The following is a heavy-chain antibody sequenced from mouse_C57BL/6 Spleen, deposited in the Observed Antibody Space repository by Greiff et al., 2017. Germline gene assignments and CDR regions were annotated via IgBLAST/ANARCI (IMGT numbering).Heavy chain of an antibody. CDR1: GFSFTSYA. CDR2: IWTGGGT. V-gene: IGHV2-9-1*01. D-gene: IGHD4-1*01. Sequence: QVQLQQSGPGLVAPSQRLSITCTVSGFSFTSYAISWVRQPPGKGLEWLGVIWTGGGTNYNSALKSRLSISKDNSKRQVFLKMNSLQTDDTARYYCATSNWDDAMDYWGQGTSVTVSS. J-gene: IGHJ4*01. CDR3: ATSNWDDAMDY.